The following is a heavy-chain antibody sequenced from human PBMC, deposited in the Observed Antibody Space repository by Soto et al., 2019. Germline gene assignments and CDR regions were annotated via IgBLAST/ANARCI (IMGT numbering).Heavy chain of an antibody. Sequence: QVQLVESGGGVVQPGTSLRLSCAASRLTFSTYDMHWVRQAPGKGLEWVALIWSDASREYYADSVKGRFSIYRDNSKYTLFLQMNGLRVEDTDVYYCAEEPRGRAYDMDVWGQGTTVTVSS. V-gene: IGHV3-33*06. CDR3: AEEPRGRAYDMDV. J-gene: IGHJ6*02. CDR1: RLTFSTYD. CDR2: IWSDASRE.